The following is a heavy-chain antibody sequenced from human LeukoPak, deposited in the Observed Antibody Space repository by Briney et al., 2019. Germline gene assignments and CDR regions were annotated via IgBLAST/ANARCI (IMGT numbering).Heavy chain of an antibody. CDR2: INPNTGGT. CDR1: GYTFSGYY. V-gene: IGHV1-2*02. Sequence: ASVKVSCKASGYTFSGYYIHWVRQAPGQGLEWMGWINPNTGGTKYAQRFQGRVTMTRDTSISTAYMEVSRLRYDDTAVYYCARSPGKDYGDYLDAFDIWGQGTMVTVSS. CDR3: ARSPGKDYGDYLDAFDI. J-gene: IGHJ3*02. D-gene: IGHD4-17*01.